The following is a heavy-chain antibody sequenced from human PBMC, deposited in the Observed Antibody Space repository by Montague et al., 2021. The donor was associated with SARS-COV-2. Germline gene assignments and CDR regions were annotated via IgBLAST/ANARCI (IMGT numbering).Heavy chain of an antibody. CDR1: GDSVSRSY. J-gene: IGHJ4*02. CDR2: IYYYGSV. V-gene: IGHV4-59*08. CDR3: ARQITMVREPFDS. D-gene: IGHD3-10*01. Sequence: SETLSLTCTVAGDSVSRSYWNWIRQSPGKGLEWIGNIYYYGSVNYNPSLKSRLSISLETSKNQLSLTLTSVTAADTATYYCARQITMVREPFDSWGQGTLVLVSS.